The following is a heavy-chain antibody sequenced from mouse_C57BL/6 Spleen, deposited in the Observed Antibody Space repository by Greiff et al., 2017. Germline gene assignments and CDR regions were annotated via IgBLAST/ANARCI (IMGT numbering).Heavy chain of an antibody. CDR2: ISDGGSYT. D-gene: IGHD3-2*02. CDR1: GFTFSSYA. V-gene: IGHV5-4*01. Sequence: EVQGVESGGGLVKPGGSLKLSCAASGFTFSSYAMSWVRQTPEKRLEWVATISDGGSYTYYPDNVKGRFTISRDNAKNNLYLQMSHLKSEDTAMYYCARGDSSGYDAMDYWGQGTSVTVSS. CDR3: ARGDSSGYDAMDY. J-gene: IGHJ4*01.